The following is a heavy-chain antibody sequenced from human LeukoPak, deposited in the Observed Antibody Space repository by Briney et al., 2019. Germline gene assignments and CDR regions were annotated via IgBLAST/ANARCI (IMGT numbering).Heavy chain of an antibody. CDR1: GGSISSYY. D-gene: IGHD1-26*01. CDR3: ARGGGSFFPRKKRGDYMDV. Sequence: SETLSLTCTVSGGSISSYYWSWIRQPPGKGLEWIGYTYYSGSTNYNSSLKSRVTISVDTSKNQFSLKLSSVTAADTAVYYCARGGGSFFPRKKRGDYMDVWGKGTTVTVSS. CDR2: TYYSGST. J-gene: IGHJ6*03. V-gene: IGHV4-59*12.